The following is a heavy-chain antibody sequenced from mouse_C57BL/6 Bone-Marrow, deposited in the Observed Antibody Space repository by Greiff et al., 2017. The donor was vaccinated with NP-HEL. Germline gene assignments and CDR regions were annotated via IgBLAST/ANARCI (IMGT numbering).Heavy chain of an antibody. J-gene: IGHJ1*03. CDR1: GYTFTTYP. CDR2: FHPYNDDT. D-gene: IGHD1-1*01. CDR3: ARRSSYPYWYFDV. Sequence: VKLQESGAELVKPGASVKMSCKASGYTFTTYPIEWMKQNHGKSLEWIGNFHPYNDDTKYNEKFKGKATLTVEKSSSTVYLELSRLTSDDSAVYYCARRSSYPYWYFDVWGTGTTVTVSS. V-gene: IGHV1-47*01.